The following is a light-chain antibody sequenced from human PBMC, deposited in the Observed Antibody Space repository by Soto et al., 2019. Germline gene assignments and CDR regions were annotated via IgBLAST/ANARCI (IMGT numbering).Light chain of an antibody. CDR1: QNVSSN. CDR3: QQRNIWPPVT. Sequence: TVLTQSPGTLSLSPGERATLSCRAIQNVSSNLLVWYQQHPGQAPRLVIYDASSRATDIPARFSGSGSGTDFTLTINSLEPEDSAVYYCQQRNIWPPVTFGQGTRLEIK. CDR2: DAS. V-gene: IGKV3D-20*02. J-gene: IGKJ5*01.